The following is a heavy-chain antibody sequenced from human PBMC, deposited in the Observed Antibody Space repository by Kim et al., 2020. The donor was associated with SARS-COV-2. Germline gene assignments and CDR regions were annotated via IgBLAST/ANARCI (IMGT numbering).Heavy chain of an antibody. Sequence: ASVKVSCKASGYTFTSYGISWVRQAPGQGLEWMGWISAYNGNTNYAQKLQGRVTMTTDTSTSTAYMELRSLRSDDTAVYYCAREDLTWPCLSSYSSGCTWFDPWGQGTLVTVSS. CDR2: ISAYNGNT. D-gene: IGHD6-19*01. CDR3: AREDLTWPCLSSYSSGCTWFDP. CDR1: GYTFTSYG. V-gene: IGHV1-18*01. J-gene: IGHJ5*02.